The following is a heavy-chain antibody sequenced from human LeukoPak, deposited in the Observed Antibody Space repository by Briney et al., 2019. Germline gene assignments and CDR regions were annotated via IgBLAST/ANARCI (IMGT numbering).Heavy chain of an antibody. D-gene: IGHD4-23*01. CDR1: GFTFSSYG. V-gene: IGHV3-33*08. CDR2: IWYGGSNK. J-gene: IGHJ4*02. Sequence: GGSLRLSCAASGFTFSSYGMHWVRQAPGRGLEWVAVIWYGGSNKYYADSVKGRFTISRDNSKNTLYLQMNSLRAEDTAVYYCARDYGGKSGPTKWGQGTLVTVSS. CDR3: ARDYGGKSGPTK.